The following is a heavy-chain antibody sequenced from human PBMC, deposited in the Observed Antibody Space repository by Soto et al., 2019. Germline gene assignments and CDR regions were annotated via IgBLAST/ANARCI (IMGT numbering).Heavy chain of an antibody. J-gene: IGHJ6*02. CDR3: ARGSRGVVAAPYGMDV. V-gene: IGHV1-69*12. CDR2: IIPIFGTA. Sequence: QVQLVQSGAEVKKPGSSVKVSCKASGGTFSSYAISWVRQAPGQGLEWMGGIIPIFGTANYAQKFQGRVTITADESTSTAYRELSSLRSEDTAVYYCARGSRGVVAAPYGMDVWGQGTTVTVSS. CDR1: GGTFSSYA. D-gene: IGHD2-15*01.